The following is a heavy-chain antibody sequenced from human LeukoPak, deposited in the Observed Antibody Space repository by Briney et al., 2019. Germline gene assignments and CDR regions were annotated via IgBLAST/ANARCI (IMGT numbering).Heavy chain of an antibody. Sequence: MPGGSLRLSCAASGFPFSTYSMNWVRQAPGKGLEWVSSISSSSTYIYYADSVKGRFTISRDNAKNSLYLQMNSLRAEDTAVYYCARGRDTTGTTRAAFDIWGQGTMVTVSS. V-gene: IGHV3-21*01. CDR3: ARGRDTTGTTRAAFDI. CDR1: GFPFSTYS. D-gene: IGHD1-1*01. CDR2: ISSSSTYI. J-gene: IGHJ3*02.